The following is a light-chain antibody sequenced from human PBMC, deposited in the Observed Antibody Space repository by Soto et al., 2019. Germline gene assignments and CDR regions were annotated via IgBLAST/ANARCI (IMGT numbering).Light chain of an antibody. CDR1: SSNIGTGYD. CDR2: GNS. CDR3: QSYDSNLSVV. V-gene: IGLV1-40*01. Sequence: QSVLTQPPSVSGAPGQRVTISCTGSSSNIGTGYDVHWYQQLPGPAPKLLIYGNSNRPSGVPDRFSGSKSGTSASLAITGLQAEDEADYYCQSYDSNLSVVFGGGTKVTVL. J-gene: IGLJ2*01.